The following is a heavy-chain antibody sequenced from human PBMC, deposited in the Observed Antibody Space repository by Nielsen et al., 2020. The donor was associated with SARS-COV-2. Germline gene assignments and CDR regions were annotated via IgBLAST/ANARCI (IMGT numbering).Heavy chain of an antibody. CDR2: IDTGNGNT. V-gene: IGHV1-3*04. J-gene: IGHJ5*02. Sequence: ASVKVSCKASGYSFTTYSMQWVRQAPGQRLEWMGWIDTGNGNTKYSQKFQGRITITRDTSASTVYMELSSLRSEDTAVYYCAREGSAVATYNWFDPWGQGTLATVSS. CDR1: GYSFTTYS. CDR3: AREGSAVATYNWFDP. D-gene: IGHD2-15*01.